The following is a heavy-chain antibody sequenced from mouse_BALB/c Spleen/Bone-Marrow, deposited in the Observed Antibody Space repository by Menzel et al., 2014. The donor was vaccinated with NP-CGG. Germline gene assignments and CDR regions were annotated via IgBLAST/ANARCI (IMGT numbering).Heavy chain of an antibody. Sequence: EVQLQQSGGGLVKPGGSLKLSCAASGLVFSSYDMSWVRQTPEKRLEWVATISSGGSYTYYPDSVKGRFTISRDNARNTLYLQMSSLRSEDTALYYCARHVVEVRRASDYWGQGTSVTVSS. CDR2: ISSGGSYT. D-gene: IGHD2-14*01. V-gene: IGHV5-9*02. J-gene: IGHJ4*01. CDR1: GLVFSSYD. CDR3: ARHVVEVRRASDY.